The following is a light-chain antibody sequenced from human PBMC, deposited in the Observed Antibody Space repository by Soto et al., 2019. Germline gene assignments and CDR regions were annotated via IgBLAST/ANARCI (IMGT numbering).Light chain of an antibody. Sequence: QSVLTQPPSVSAAPGQRVTISCSGSSSNIENNYVSWYRQLPGTAPNLLIYEDNKRPSGIPDRFSGSKSGTSATLGITGLETGDEADYYCATWDSSLSGGVVGTGTKVTVL. CDR1: SSNIENNY. CDR3: ATWDSSLSGGV. CDR2: EDN. J-gene: IGLJ1*01. V-gene: IGLV1-51*02.